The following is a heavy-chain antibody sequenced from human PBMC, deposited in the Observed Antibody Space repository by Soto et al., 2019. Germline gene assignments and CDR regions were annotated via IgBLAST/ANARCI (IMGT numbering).Heavy chain of an antibody. J-gene: IGHJ4*02. CDR2: IIPNFDSP. V-gene: IGHV1-69*01. CDR1: GGSFRSNT. CDR3: ARDGRIGTYWPVF. D-gene: IGHD2-8*02. Sequence: QVQLVQSGAELKKPGSSVKVSCKASGGSFRSNTINWVRQAPGQRLEWVGGIIPNFDSPTYARRFQGRVTITADESTNTAYIEVRSLRSEDTAVYYCARDGRIGTYWPVFWGQGTLVVVSS.